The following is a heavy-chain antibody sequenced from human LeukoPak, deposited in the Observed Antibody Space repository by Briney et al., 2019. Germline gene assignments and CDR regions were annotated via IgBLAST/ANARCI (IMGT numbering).Heavy chain of an antibody. CDR2: IYYSGST. V-gene: IGHV4-59*01. CDR3: AREDCSSTSCYPEN. J-gene: IGHJ4*02. CDR1: GGSISSYY. D-gene: IGHD2-2*01. Sequence: SETLSLTCTVSGGSISSYYWSWIRQPPGKGLEWIGYIYYSGSTNYNPSLKSRVTISVDTSKNQFSLKLSSVTAADTAGYYCAREDCSSTSCYPENWGQGTLVTVSS.